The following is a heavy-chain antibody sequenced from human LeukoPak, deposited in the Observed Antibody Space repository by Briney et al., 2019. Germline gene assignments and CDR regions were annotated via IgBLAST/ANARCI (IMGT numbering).Heavy chain of an antibody. CDR2: IFYSGRT. D-gene: IGHD3-10*01. CDR1: GDSIGGSVDY. Sequence: SETLSLTCTVSGDSIGGSVDYWVWIRQPPGKGPEWIGSIFYSGRTYYNPSLKSRVTISVDTSKNQFSLKLTSVTAADTALYYCARQAGSGGCLDYWGQGTLVTVSS. V-gene: IGHV4-39*01. J-gene: IGHJ4*02. CDR3: ARQAGSGGCLDY.